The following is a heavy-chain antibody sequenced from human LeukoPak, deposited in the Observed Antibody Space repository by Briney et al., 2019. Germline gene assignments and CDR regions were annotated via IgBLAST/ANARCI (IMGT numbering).Heavy chain of an antibody. CDR3: AKDRGAVAGVMDV. CDR2: INPSGGST. CDR1: GYTFTSYY. J-gene: IGHJ6*03. Sequence: GASVKVSCKASGYTFTSYYMHWVRQAPGQGLEWMGIINPSGGSTSYAQKFQGRVTMTRDMSTSTVYMELSSLRSEDTAEYYCAKDRGAVAGVMDVWGKGTTVTVSS. V-gene: IGHV1-46*01. D-gene: IGHD6-19*01.